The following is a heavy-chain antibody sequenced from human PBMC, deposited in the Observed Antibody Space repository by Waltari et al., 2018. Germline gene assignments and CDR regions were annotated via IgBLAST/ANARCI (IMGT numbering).Heavy chain of an antibody. J-gene: IGHJ6*02. Sequence: EVQLVESGGGLIQPGGSLRLSCAASGFTVSSNYIRWVRQAPGKGLEWVSVIYSGGSTYYADSVKGRFTISRDNSKNTLYLQMNSLRAEDTAVYYCARDYGDYDYYYGMDVWGQGTTVTVSS. CDR1: GFTVSSNY. V-gene: IGHV3-53*01. CDR3: ARDYGDYDYYYGMDV. D-gene: IGHD4-17*01. CDR2: IYSGGST.